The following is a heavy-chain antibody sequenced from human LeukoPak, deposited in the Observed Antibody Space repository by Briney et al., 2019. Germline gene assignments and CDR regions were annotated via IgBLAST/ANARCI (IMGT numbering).Heavy chain of an antibody. CDR2: ISSSGSTI. J-gene: IGHJ6*02. CDR1: GFTFSDYY. D-gene: IGHD3/OR15-3a*01. V-gene: IGHV3-11*01. Sequence: GGSLRLSCAASGFTFSDYYMSWIRQAPGKGLEWVSYISSSGSTIYYADSVKGRFTISRDNAKNSLYLQMNSLRAEDTAVYYCARDPTRTGLTVDGMDVWGQGTTVTVSS. CDR3: ARDPTRTGLTVDGMDV.